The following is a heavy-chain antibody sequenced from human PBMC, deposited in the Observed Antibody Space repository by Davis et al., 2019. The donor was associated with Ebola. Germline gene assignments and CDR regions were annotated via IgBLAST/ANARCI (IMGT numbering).Heavy chain of an antibody. Sequence: GSLKTHCVVSGFTFTSHEMNWVRQAPGKGPEWISYISSSGSSMEYADPVKGRITISRDNAKNSLYLQLDSLRVEDTGVYYCVRSKFWSGPAGFYGMDVWGQGTTVTVSS. CDR2: ISSSGSSM. CDR1: GFTFTSHE. V-gene: IGHV3-48*03. D-gene: IGHD3-3*01. CDR3: VRSKFWSGPAGFYGMDV. J-gene: IGHJ6*02.